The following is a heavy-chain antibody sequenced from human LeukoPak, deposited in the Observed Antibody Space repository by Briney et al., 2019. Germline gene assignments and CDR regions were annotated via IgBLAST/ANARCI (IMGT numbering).Heavy chain of an antibody. Sequence: PRGSLRLSCAASGFTFSSYSMHWVRQAPGKGLEWVAVISYDGSNKYYADSVKGRFTISRDNSKNTLYLQMNSLRAEDTAVYYCARALGIAAAGTIDYWGQGTLVTVSS. J-gene: IGHJ4*02. CDR3: ARALGIAAAGTIDY. D-gene: IGHD6-13*01. CDR1: GFTFSSYS. V-gene: IGHV3-30-3*01. CDR2: ISYDGSNK.